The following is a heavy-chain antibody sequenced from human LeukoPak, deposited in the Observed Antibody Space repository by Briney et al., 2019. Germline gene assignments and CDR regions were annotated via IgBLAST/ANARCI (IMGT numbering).Heavy chain of an antibody. V-gene: IGHV3-66*01. CDR1: GFTFSSHS. D-gene: IGHD3-10*01. CDR2: IYSGGST. CDR3: ARDRYGSGRGDY. J-gene: IGHJ4*02. Sequence: GGSLRLSCAASGFTFSSHSMNWVRQAPGKGLEWVSVIYSGGSTYYADSVKGRFTISRDNSKNMLYLQMNSLRAEDTAVYYCARDRYGSGRGDYWGQGTLVTVSS.